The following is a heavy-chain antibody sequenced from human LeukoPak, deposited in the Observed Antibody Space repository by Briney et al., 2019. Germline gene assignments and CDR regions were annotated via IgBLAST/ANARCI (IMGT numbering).Heavy chain of an antibody. CDR1: GYTFTSYA. CDR2: ISAYNGNT. D-gene: IGHD2-2*01. CDR3: ARDWDLGYCSSTSCYKNHAFDI. V-gene: IGHV1-18*03. J-gene: IGHJ3*02. Sequence: ASVKVSCKASGYTFTSYAIHWVRQAPGQGLEWMGWISAYNGNTNYAQKLQGRVTMTTDTSTSTAYMELRSLGSDDMAVYYCARDWDLGYCSSTSCYKNHAFDIWGQGTMVTVSS.